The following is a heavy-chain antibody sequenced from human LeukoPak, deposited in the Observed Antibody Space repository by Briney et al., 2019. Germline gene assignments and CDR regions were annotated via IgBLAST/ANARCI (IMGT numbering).Heavy chain of an antibody. J-gene: IGHJ6*04. CDR2: INPNSGGT. CDR1: GYTFTGYY. CDR3: ARVIAVAGGYYYYGMDV. V-gene: IGHV1-2*04. D-gene: IGHD6-19*01. Sequence: ASVKVSCKASGYTFTGYYMHWVRQAPGQGLEWMGWINPNSGGTNYAQKFQGWVTMTRDTSISTAYMELSRLRSDDTAVYYCARVIAVAGGYYYYGMDVWGKGTTVTVSS.